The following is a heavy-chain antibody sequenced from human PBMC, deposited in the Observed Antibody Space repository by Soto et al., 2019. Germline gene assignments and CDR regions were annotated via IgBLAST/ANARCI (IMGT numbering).Heavy chain of an antibody. CDR2: MNEYGREM. V-gene: IGHV3-7*03. J-gene: IGHJ4*02. Sequence: EVKLVQSGGGLVQPGGSMRLSCAASGFSLTNYWMMWVRQAPGKGMEWVASMNEYGREMYYVDYVRGRFIISSDVARNSLFLQMTSLRAEDTDMYYCARDDCDYVGQGTLVRVSA. CDR3: ARDDCDY. CDR1: GFSLTNYW.